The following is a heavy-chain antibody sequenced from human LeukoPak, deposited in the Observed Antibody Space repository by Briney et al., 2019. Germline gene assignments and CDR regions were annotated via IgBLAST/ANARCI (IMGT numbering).Heavy chain of an antibody. CDR2: IVLGSGNT. V-gene: IGHV1-58*02. Sequence: SVKVSCKASGFTFHTSAMQWVRQARGQRLEWIGWIVLGSGNTVYSHKFHDRVIITRDMSTSTVYMELDSLGSEDTAVYYCAAQRGASLHDFWSTRLFDPWGQGTLVTGSS. CDR3: AAQRGASLHDFWSTRLFDP. D-gene: IGHD3-3*01. J-gene: IGHJ5*02. CDR1: GFTFHTSA.